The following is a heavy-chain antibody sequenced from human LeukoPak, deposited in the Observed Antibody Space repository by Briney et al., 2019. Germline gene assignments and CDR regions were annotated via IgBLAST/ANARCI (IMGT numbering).Heavy chain of an antibody. CDR3: ATGDHSFDN. CDR2: YASGST. D-gene: IGHD7-27*01. Sequence: SETLSLNCTVSGAPLTIYYWNWIRHPPGKGLEWIGRYASGSTSHNRSLKSQFTMSIDTSKNLVSLYLPSVTAADPPVYYCATGDHSFDNWREGTRLTVTT. CDR1: GAPLTIYY. V-gene: IGHV4-4*07. J-gene: IGHJ4*02.